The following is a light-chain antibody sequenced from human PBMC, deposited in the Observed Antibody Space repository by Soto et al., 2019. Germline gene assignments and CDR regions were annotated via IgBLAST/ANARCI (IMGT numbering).Light chain of an antibody. V-gene: IGKV3D-15*01. Sequence: EIVLTQSPATLSLSPGERAILSCRVSQNVGSKYVAWYQQKPGQAPRLLIYGASSRATGIQARFSGSGSGTEFTLTIRSLQSEDFAVYYCKQYNNGGITFGQGTRLEIK. CDR1: QNVGSK. J-gene: IGKJ5*01. CDR3: KQYNNGGIT. CDR2: GAS.